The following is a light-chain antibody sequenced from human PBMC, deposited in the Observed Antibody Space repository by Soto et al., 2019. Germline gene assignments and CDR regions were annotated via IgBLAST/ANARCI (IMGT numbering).Light chain of an antibody. V-gene: IGLV1-40*01. CDR2: ADN. Sequence: QSVLTQTPSVSGAPGQKITMSCTGSSSNIGAGYDVHWYQQVPGAAPRLLIYADNNRPSGVPDRFSGSKSGTSASLAISGLQSEDEADYFCTTWDDSLNGPVFGGGTKLTVL. CDR1: SSNIGAGYD. CDR3: TTWDDSLNGPV. J-gene: IGLJ2*01.